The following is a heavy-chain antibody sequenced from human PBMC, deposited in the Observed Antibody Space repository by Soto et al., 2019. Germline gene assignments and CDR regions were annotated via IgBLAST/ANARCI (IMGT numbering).Heavy chain of an antibody. Sequence: GGSLRLSCAASGFTVSSAWMSWVRQAPGKGLEWVARIKSEADGGTTDYAAPVKGRFTISRDDSKNILDLQMNSLKTEDTAVYYCTTGRRITLAQFDYWGQGALVTVSS. J-gene: IGHJ4*02. CDR3: TTGRRITLAQFDY. V-gene: IGHV3-15*01. CDR2: IKSEADGGTT. CDR1: GFTVSSAW. D-gene: IGHD1-20*01.